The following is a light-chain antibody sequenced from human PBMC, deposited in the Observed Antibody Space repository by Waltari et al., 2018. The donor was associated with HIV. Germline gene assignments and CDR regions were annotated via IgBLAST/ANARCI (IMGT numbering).Light chain of an antibody. J-gene: IGKJ1*01. CDR3: QRYGRSRT. Sequence: IVLTQSPGTLSLSPGEKATLSCRASQRVSSTSLAWYQQKPGQSHRLLIYSASTRANGIPDRFSGSGSGTDFSLTISRLEPEDFAVYYGQRYGRSRTFGQGTKVEIK. V-gene: IGKV3-20*01. CDR2: SAS. CDR1: QRVSSTS.